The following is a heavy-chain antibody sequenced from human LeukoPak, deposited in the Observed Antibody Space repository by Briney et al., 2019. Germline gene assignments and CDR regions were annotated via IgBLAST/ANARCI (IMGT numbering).Heavy chain of an antibody. CDR1: GGSISSGGYY. J-gene: IGHJ4*02. D-gene: IGHD5-12*01. V-gene: IGHV3-23*01. Sequence: ETLSLTCTVSGGSISSGGYYWSWVRQAPGMGLEWVSAIGGSDGNTYYADSVKGRFTISRDNSKNSLYLQINSLRADDTAVYYCAKVQYSDYDMNFDSWGQGTLVTVSS. CDR3: AKVQYSDYDMNFDS. CDR2: IGGSDGNT.